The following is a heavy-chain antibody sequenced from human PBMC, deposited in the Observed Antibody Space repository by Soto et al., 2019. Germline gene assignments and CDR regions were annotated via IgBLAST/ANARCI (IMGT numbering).Heavy chain of an antibody. D-gene: IGHD2-21*02. CDR1: GFTFSDYY. J-gene: IGHJ6*02. CDR2: ISSSGSTI. CDR3: AREMYCGGDCDSSRYYYYYGMDV. Sequence: QVQLVESGGGLVKPGGSLRLSCAASGFTFSDYYMSWIRQAPGKGLEWVSYISSSGSTIYYADSVKGRFTISRDNAKNALYLQMNSLRAEDTAVYYCAREMYCGGDCDSSRYYYYYGMDVWGQGTTVTVSS. V-gene: IGHV3-11*01.